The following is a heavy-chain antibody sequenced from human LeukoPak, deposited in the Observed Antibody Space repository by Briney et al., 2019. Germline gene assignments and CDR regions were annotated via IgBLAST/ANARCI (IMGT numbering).Heavy chain of an antibody. CDR2: ISYNGGST. Sequence: PGGSLRLSCAASGFTFSNYAMTWVRQAPGKGLEWASVISYNGGSTYYADSVKGRFTISRDNSKNTLYLQMNSLRAEDTAVYYCAKGSGASCYNPIDYWGQGTLVTVSS. CDR1: GFTFSNYA. CDR3: AKGSGASCYNPIDY. D-gene: IGHD2-15*01. J-gene: IGHJ4*02. V-gene: IGHV3-23*01.